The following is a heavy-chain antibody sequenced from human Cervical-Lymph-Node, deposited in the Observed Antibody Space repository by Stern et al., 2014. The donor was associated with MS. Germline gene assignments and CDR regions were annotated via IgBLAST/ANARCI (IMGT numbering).Heavy chain of an antibody. J-gene: IGHJ4*02. CDR2: ISSNDEK. CDR3: ARILYDGAYRGDY. D-gene: IGHD3-10*01. V-gene: IGHV2-26*01. CDR1: GFSLSNARMG. Sequence: QVPLRESGPVLVKPTETLMLTCTVSGFSLSNARMGVSWIRPPPGKALEWLAHISSNDEKSYSTSLKSRLTISKDTSKSPVVITMTNMDPVDTATYFCARILYDGAYRGDYWGQGILVTVSS.